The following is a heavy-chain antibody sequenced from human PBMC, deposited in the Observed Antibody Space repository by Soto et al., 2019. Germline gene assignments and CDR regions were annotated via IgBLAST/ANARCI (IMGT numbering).Heavy chain of an antibody. CDR3: AKGIASKTRPLGKYFDL. Sequence: EVQLLESGGGLVQPGGSLRRSCAASGFTCSSYAMSWVRQAPGKGLELVSAISGSGGSTYYADSVKGRFTISRDNSKNTLYVQMDRLRAEDTAVYYCAKGIASKTRPLGKYFDLWGRGTLVTVSS. J-gene: IGHJ2*01. V-gene: IGHV3-23*01. CDR1: GFTCSSYA. CDR2: ISGSGGST. D-gene: IGHD6-13*01.